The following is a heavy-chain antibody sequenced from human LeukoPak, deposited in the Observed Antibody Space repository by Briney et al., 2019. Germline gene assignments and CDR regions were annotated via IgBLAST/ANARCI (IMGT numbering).Heavy chain of an antibody. D-gene: IGHD3-22*01. CDR3: ARVGYYDSSGYAEYFQH. V-gene: IGHV1-2*02. Sequence: ASVKVSCKASGYTFTGYYMHWVRQAPGQGLEWMGWINPNSGGTNYAQKFQGRVTMTRNTSISTAYMELSSLRSEDTAVYYCARVGYYDSSGYAEYFQHWGQGTLVTVSS. CDR2: INPNSGGT. CDR1: GYTFTGYY. J-gene: IGHJ1*01.